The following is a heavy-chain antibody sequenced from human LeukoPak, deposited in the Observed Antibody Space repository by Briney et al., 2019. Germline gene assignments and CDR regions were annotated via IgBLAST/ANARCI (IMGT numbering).Heavy chain of an antibody. Sequence: GGSLRLSCAASGFTFSSYAMSWVRQAPGKGLEWVSAISGSGGSTYYADSVKGRFTISRDNSKNTLYLQMNSLRAEDTAVYYCARVGDGGYCSRTSCHGGPSFDYWGQGTLVTVSS. D-gene: IGHD2-2*01. CDR1: GFTFSSYA. CDR3: ARVGDGGYCSRTSCHGGPSFDY. J-gene: IGHJ4*02. V-gene: IGHV3-23*01. CDR2: ISGSGGST.